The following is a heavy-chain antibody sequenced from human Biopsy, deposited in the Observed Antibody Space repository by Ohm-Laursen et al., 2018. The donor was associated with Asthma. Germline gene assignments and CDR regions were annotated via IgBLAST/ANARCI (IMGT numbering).Heavy chain of an antibody. CDR2: IYSGGTS. Sequence: SLRLSCAAPGFTVSRDHMFWVRQVPGKGLEWVSVIYSGGTSHTADSVRGRFTISRDFSKNTLHLQMHSLRVEDTAVYYCARGDSSGWSHYYFDYWGQGTLVTVSS. D-gene: IGHD6-19*01. CDR3: ARGDSSGWSHYYFDY. J-gene: IGHJ4*02. CDR1: GFTVSRDH. V-gene: IGHV3-53*01.